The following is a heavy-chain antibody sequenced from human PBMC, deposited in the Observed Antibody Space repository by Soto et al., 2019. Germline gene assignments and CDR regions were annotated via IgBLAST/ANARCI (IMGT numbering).Heavy chain of an antibody. CDR2: ISSNGGST. J-gene: IGHJ6*02. V-gene: IGHV3-64*01. D-gene: IGHD2-21*02. Sequence: EVQLVESGGGLVQPGGSLRLSCAASGFTFSSYAMHWVRQAPGKGLEYVSAISSNGGSTYYANSVKGRFTISRDNSKNTLYLKMGSLRAEDMAVYYCAREGAHIVVVTAIPGLYGMDVWGQGTTVTVSS. CDR3: AREGAHIVVVTAIPGLYGMDV. CDR1: GFTFSSYA.